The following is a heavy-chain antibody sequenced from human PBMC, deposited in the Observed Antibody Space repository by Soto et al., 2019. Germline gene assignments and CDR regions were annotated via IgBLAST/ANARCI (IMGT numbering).Heavy chain of an antibody. CDR2: ISYDGSNK. D-gene: IGHD3-22*01. Sequence: PGGSLRISCAASGFTFSSYAMHWVRQAPGKGLEWVAVISYDGSNKYYADSVKGRFTISRDNSKNTLYLQMNSLRAEDTAVYYCARDRAPYYDSSGPGDYWGQGTLVTVSS. CDR3: ARDRAPYYDSSGPGDY. CDR1: GFTFSSYA. V-gene: IGHV3-30-3*01. J-gene: IGHJ4*02.